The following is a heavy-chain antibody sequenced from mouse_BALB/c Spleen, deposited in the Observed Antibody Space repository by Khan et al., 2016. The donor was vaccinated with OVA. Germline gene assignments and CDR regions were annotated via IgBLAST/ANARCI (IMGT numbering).Heavy chain of an antibody. V-gene: IGHV1-5*01. CDR1: GYTFTSYW. J-gene: IGHJ4*01. CDR3: TRYYYGSSWAMDY. D-gene: IGHD1-1*01. CDR2: IYPGNSDT. Sequence: VQLKESGTVLARPGASVKMSCKASGYTFTSYWMHWVKQRPGQGLEWIGSIYPGNSDTSYNQKFKGKAKLTAVTSTSTAYMELSSLTNEDSAVYYCTRYYYGSSWAMDYWGQGTSVTVSS.